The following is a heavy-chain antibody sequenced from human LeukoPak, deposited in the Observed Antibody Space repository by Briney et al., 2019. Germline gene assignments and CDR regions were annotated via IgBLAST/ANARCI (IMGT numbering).Heavy chain of an antibody. Sequence: PGGSLRLSCVTSGFTFSHYGMHWVRQLPGEGLEWVAAISFDAEGDYHVDSVKGRFTISRDNSKNTLYLQMNSLRAEDTAVYYCARGPSGYHNTGGQGTLVTVSS. J-gene: IGHJ4*02. CDR3: ARGPSGYHNT. CDR2: ISFDAEGD. CDR1: GFTFSHYG. V-gene: IGHV3-30*03. D-gene: IGHD5-12*01.